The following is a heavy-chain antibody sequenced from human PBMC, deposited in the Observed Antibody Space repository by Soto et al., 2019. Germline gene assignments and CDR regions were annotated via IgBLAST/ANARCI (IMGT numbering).Heavy chain of an antibody. V-gene: IGHV4-59*11. CDR2: LHFRGYT. CDR1: GGSIGSQY. Sequence: SETLSLTCTVSGGSIGSQYWTWVRQSPGKGLEWIGHLHFRGYTNYNPSLQSRVTMSVDTSKNQFSLKLSSVTAADTAVYYCATVVIPGTRHTDFDSRGQGVSVTVSS. D-gene: IGHD2-21*01. J-gene: IGHJ5*01. CDR3: ATVVIPGTRHTDFDS.